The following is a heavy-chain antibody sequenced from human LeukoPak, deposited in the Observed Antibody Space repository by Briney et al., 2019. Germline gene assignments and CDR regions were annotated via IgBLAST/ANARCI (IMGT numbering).Heavy chain of an antibody. D-gene: IGHD2-2*01. CDR2: ISGNNDNP. Sequence: ASVKVSFTASGYTFSNFGISWVRQAPGQGLEWMGWISGNNDNPNYGQKFQGRLTVTTDSSTNTAYMELRNLRSDDTAVYYCARDGTSTDDYWGQGTLVTVSS. CDR1: GYTFSNFG. CDR3: ARDGTSTDDY. J-gene: IGHJ4*02. V-gene: IGHV1-18*01.